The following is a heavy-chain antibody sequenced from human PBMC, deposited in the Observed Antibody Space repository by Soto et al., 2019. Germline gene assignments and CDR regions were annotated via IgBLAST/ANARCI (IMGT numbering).Heavy chain of an antibody. CDR3: ARTLYYYDSSGYSWFDP. CDR2: IIPIFGTA. J-gene: IGHJ5*02. D-gene: IGHD3-22*01. CDR1: GGTFSSYA. V-gene: IGHV1-69*13. Sequence: ASVKVSCKASGGTFSSYAISWVRQAPGQGLEWMGGIIPIFGTANYAQKFQGRVTITADESTSTAYMELSSLRSEDTAVYYCARTLYYYDSSGYSWFDPWGPG.